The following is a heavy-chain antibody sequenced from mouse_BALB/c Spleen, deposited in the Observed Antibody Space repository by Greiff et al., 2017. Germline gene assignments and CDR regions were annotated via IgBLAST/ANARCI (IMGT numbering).Heavy chain of an antibody. CDR2: IWAGGST. Sequence: VKLMESGPGLVAPSQSLSITCTVSGFSLTSYGVHWVRQPPGKGLEWLGVIWAGGSTNYNSALMSRLSISKDNSKSQVFLKMNSLQTDDTAMYYCARDLLWYAWFAYWGQGTLVTVSA. CDR1: GFSLTSYG. J-gene: IGHJ3*01. CDR3: ARDLLWYAWFAY. V-gene: IGHV2-9*02. D-gene: IGHD2-1*01.